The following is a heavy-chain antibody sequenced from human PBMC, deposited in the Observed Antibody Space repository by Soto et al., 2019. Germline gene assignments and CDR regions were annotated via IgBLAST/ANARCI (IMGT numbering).Heavy chain of an antibody. D-gene: IGHD6-13*01. CDR2: ISSSTSHT. Sequence: GSLRRSCAVSRFPFSDYYITWIRPAPGKGLEWVSYISSSTSHTNYADSVKGRFTISRDNAKNSLFLQMNSLRAEDTAVYYCARGRGAAADYFDFWGQGTLVTVSS. J-gene: IGHJ4*02. CDR3: ARGRGAAADYFDF. V-gene: IGHV3-11*05. CDR1: RFPFSDYY.